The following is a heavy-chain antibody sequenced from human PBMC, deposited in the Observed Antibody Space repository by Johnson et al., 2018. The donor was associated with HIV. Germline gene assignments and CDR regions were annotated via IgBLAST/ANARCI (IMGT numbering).Heavy chain of an antibody. Sequence: QMLLVESGGGVVQPGGSLRLSSAASGFTFSSYGMHWVRQAPGMGLEWVAFIRVDGGTNYYAASVKGRYTISRDNSKNTLYLQINSLRSEVTAVYYGAKGRRVGATTYSACDIGGQGTMVTVSS. CDR3: AKGRRVGATTYSACDI. D-gene: IGHD1-26*01. V-gene: IGHV3-30*02. CDR1: GFTFSSYG. CDR2: IRVDGGTN. J-gene: IGHJ3*02.